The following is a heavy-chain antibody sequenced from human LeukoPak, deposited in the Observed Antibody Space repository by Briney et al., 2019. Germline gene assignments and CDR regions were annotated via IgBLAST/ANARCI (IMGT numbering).Heavy chain of an antibody. CDR2: ISSDGNDK. CDR3: TTKVIRGNSGDDYDD. V-gene: IGHV3-30*03. J-gene: IGHJ4*02. Sequence: GGYLRLSCAASGVTFSSYGMHWVHQAPGKGLEWVALISSDGNDKLYGDSVKGRFTISRDDSKSTLYLQMNSLRAEDTAVYYCTTKVIRGNSGDDYDDWGQGTLVTVSS. CDR1: GVTFSSYG. D-gene: IGHD5-12*01.